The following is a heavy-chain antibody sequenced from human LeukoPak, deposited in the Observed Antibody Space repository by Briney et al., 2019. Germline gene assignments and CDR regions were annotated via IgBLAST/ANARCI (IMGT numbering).Heavy chain of an antibody. CDR2: INSDGSST. V-gene: IGHV3-74*01. CDR3: AREGGGSSWYQGIDY. CDR1: GFTFSSYW. D-gene: IGHD6-13*01. J-gene: IGHJ4*02. Sequence: PWGSLRLSCAASGFTFSSYWMHWVRQAPGKGLVWVSRINSDGSSTSYADSVKGRFTISRDNAKNTLYLQMNSLRAEDTAVYYCAREGGGSSWYQGIDYWGQGTLVTVSS.